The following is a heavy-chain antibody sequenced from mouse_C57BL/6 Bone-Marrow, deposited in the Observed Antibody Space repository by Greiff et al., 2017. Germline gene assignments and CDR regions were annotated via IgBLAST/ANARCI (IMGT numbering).Heavy chain of an antibody. CDR3: ARPHYYGSSYGY. D-gene: IGHD1-1*01. CDR2: IYPGSGST. CDR1: GYTFTSYW. Sequence: QVQLKQSGAELVKPGASVKMSCKASGYTFTSYWITWVKQRPGQGLEWIGDIYPGSGSTNYNEKFKSKATLTVDTSSSTAYMQLSSLTSEDSAVYYCARPHYYGSSYGYWGQGTTLTVSS. V-gene: IGHV1-55*01. J-gene: IGHJ2*01.